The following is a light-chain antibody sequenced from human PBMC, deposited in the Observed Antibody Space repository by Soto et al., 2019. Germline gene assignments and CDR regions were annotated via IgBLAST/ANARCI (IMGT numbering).Light chain of an antibody. CDR2: GAS. V-gene: IGKV3-20*01. J-gene: IGKJ4*01. Sequence: EIVLTQSPGTLSLSPGERATLSCRASQSVSSTYLAWYQQQPGQAPRLLIYGASSRATGIPDRFSGGGSGTDFTLTISRLEPEDFAVYYCQQFSSYPLTFGGGTKVDIK. CDR3: QQFSSYPLT. CDR1: QSVSSTY.